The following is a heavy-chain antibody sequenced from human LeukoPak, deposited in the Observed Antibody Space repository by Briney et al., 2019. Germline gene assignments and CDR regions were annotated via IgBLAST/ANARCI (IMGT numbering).Heavy chain of an antibody. V-gene: IGHV3-15*07. CDR1: GFTFSNAW. Sequence: PGGSLRLSCAASGFTFSNAWMNWVRQAPGKGLEWVGRIKSKTDGGTTDYAAPVKGRFTISRDDSKNTLYLQMNSLKTEDTAVYYCTTGRGSWYGFYYYGMDVWGQGTTVTVSS. CDR3: TTGRGSWYGFYYYGMDV. D-gene: IGHD6-13*01. J-gene: IGHJ6*02. CDR2: IKSKTDGGTT.